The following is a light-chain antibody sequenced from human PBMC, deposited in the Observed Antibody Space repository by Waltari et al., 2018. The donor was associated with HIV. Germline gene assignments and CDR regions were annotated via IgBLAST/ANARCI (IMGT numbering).Light chain of an antibody. CDR2: GAS. V-gene: IGKV1-39*01. CDR1: ESIRNY. J-gene: IGKJ1*01. Sequence: IQLLQSPSSLSASVGDSVTITCRASESIRNYLSWYQQKAGKAPKLLIYGASSLQSGVPSRFSGSGSGTDFTLTISSLQPEDFATYYCQQSYSIPLFGQGTKVEIK. CDR3: QQSYSIPL.